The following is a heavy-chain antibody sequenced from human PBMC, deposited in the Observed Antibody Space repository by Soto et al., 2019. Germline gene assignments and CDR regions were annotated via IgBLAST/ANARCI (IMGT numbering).Heavy chain of an antibody. J-gene: IGHJ4*02. V-gene: IGHV4-39*01. CDR1: GGSISSSSYY. Sequence: SETLSLTCTVSGGSISSSSYYWGWIRQPPGKGLEWIGSIYYSGSTYYNPSLKSRVTISVDTSKNQFSLKLSSVTAADTAVYYCARQYGGSYADYWGQGTLVTAPQ. D-gene: IGHD1-26*01. CDR2: IYYSGST. CDR3: ARQYGGSYADY.